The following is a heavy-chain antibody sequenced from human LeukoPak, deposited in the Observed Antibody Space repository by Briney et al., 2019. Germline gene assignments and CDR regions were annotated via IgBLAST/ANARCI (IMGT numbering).Heavy chain of an antibody. V-gene: IGHV4-39*01. J-gene: IGHJ4*02. Sequence: SETLSLTCTVSGGSISSSSYYWGWIRQPPGKGLEWIGSIYYSGSTYYNPSLKSRVTISVDTSKNQFSLKLSSVTAADTAVYYCASRYCSSTSCYYYFDYWGQGTLVTVSS. CDR1: GGSISSSSYY. CDR3: ASRYCSSTSCYYYFDY. D-gene: IGHD2-2*01. CDR2: IYYSGST.